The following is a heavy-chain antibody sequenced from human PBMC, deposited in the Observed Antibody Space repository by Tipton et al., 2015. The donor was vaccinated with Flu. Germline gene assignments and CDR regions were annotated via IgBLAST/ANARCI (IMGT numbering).Heavy chain of an antibody. CDR3: ARHTGDSVRGIVDY. D-gene: IGHD3-10*02. V-gene: IGHV4-38-2*01. CDR2: IHRSGST. CDR1: GDSIRNDYF. Sequence: TLSLTCAVSGDSIRNDYFWGWIRQPPGKGLEWIATIHRSGSTKYNPSLKSRVTISVDTSKNQFYLEMRSVTAADMAVYYCARHTGDSVRGIVDYWGQGTLVTVSS. J-gene: IGHJ4*02.